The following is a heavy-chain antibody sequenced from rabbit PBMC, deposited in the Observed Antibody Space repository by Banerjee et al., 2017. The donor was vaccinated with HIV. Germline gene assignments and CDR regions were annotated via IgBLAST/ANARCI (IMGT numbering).Heavy chain of an antibody. V-gene: IGHV1S45*01. Sequence: QEQLEESGGDLVKPEGSLTLTCTASGFSFSNKYVMCWVRQAPGKGLEWIACINTNSGNAVYASWAKGRFTISKTSSTTVTLQMTSLTVADTATYFCARWEYNYDDYGDAQYYFDLWGPGTLVTVS. J-gene: IGHJ4*01. D-gene: IGHD2-1*01. CDR3: ARWEYNYDDYGDAQYYFDL. CDR2: INTNSGNA. CDR1: GFSFSNKYV.